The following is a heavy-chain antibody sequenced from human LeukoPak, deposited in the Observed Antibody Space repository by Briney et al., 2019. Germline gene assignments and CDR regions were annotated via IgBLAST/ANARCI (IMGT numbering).Heavy chain of an antibody. D-gene: IGHD6-13*01. V-gene: IGHV1-69*06. J-gene: IGHJ4*02. Sequence: GASVKVSCKASGDTFSSYAISWVRQAPGQGLEWMGGIIPIIGTANYAQKFQGRVTITADKSTSTAYMELSSLRSEDTAVYYCARAGGQQLALVYWGQGTLVTVSS. CDR2: IIPIIGTA. CDR1: GDTFSSYA. CDR3: ARAGGQQLALVY.